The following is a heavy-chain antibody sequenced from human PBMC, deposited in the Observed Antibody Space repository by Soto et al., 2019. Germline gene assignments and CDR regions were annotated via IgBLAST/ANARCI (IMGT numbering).Heavy chain of an antibody. Sequence: PGGSLRLSCTASGFFFVDYAMSWFRQAPGKGLEWIGVIRSKTYGGTAEYAASVKGRFTISRDDSKSIAYLHMDSLNTEDTAMYYCTRGGYSYVVWGQGTVVTVFS. D-gene: IGHD5-18*01. J-gene: IGHJ4*02. CDR1: GFFFVDYA. V-gene: IGHV3-49*03. CDR2: IRSKTYGGTA. CDR3: TRGGYSYVV.